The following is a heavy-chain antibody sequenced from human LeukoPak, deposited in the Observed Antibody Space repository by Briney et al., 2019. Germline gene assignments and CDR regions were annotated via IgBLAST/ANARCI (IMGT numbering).Heavy chain of an antibody. D-gene: IGHD3-10*01. CDR2: IYHSGST. CDR1: GYSISSGDY. J-gene: IGHJ3*02. CDR3: AKSNGYGLVDI. Sequence: PSETLSLTCTVSGYSISSGDYWGWIRQPPGKGLEWIGSIYHSGSTYYSPSLKSRVTISLDTSRNQFSLKLNSVTAADTAVYYCAKSNGYGLVDIWGQGTMVTVSS. V-gene: IGHV4-38-2*02.